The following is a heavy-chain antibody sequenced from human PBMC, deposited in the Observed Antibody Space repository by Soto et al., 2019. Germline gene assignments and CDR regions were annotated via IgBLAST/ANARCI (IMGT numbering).Heavy chain of an antibody. Sequence: ASVKVSCKASGYTFSNYGIHWVRQAPGQRLEWMGWINAGNGNTKYSQNFQGRFTITRDASASTAYMELSSLRSQDTAVYYCATSTIDTSTWKQYFYGMDVWGQGSTVTVSS. V-gene: IGHV1-3*01. CDR2: INAGNGNT. CDR1: GYTFSNYG. CDR3: ATSTIDTSTWKQYFYGMDV. J-gene: IGHJ6*01. D-gene: IGHD6-13*01.